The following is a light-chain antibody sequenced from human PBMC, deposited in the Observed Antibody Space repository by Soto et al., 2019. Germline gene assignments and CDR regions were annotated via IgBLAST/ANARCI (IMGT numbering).Light chain of an antibody. J-gene: IGLJ1*01. CDR1: SSAVGGYNY. Sequence: QSVLTQPASVSGSPGQSITISCTGTSSAVGGYNYVSWYQQHPGKAPKLMIYDVSNRPSGVSNRFSGSKSGNTASLTISGLQADEEADYFCSSYTSSSPYVFGTGTKVTVL. V-gene: IGLV2-14*01. CDR3: SSYTSSSPYV. CDR2: DVS.